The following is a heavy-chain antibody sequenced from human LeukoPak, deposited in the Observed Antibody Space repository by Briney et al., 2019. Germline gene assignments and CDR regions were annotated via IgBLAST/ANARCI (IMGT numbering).Heavy chain of an antibody. J-gene: IGHJ6*04. CDR3: AELGITMIGGV. CDR2: IQHDGSNQ. CDR1: GFSFSGYG. Sequence: PGGSLRLSCAAPGFSFSGYGMHWVRQAQGKGMEWVAYIQHDGSNQQYADSVKGRLIISRDTSKINLYLQMNRLRAEYTAVYYCAELGITMIGGVWGKGTTVTISS. D-gene: IGHD3-10*02. V-gene: IGHV3-30*02.